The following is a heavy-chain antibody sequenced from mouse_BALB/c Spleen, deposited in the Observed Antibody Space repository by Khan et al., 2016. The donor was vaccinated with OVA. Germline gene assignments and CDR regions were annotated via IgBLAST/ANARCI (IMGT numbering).Heavy chain of an antibody. Sequence: QVQLQQSGPELVKPGASVKMSCKASGYTFTDYIISWVKQRTGQGLEWIGEIYPGSGTTHYNEKFKGKATLTADKSSNPAYMPLNSLTSEDSAIYFCARFETTVADYWGQGTTLTVSS. D-gene: IGHD1-1*01. CDR2: IYPGSGTT. J-gene: IGHJ2*01. CDR3: ARFETTVADY. CDR1: GYTFTDYI. V-gene: IGHV1-77*01.